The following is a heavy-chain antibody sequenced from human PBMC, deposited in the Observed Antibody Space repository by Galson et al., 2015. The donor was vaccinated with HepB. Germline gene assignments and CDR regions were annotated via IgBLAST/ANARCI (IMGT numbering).Heavy chain of an antibody. J-gene: IGHJ5*02. CDR1: DYNFARHG. V-gene: IGHV1-18*04. CDR2: ISPYDNNT. CDR3: AINVGSSWYTSWFDP. D-gene: IGHD6-13*01. Sequence: SVKVSCKASDYNFARHGFTWVRQAPGQGLEWMGWISPYDNNTNLADKLSDRITLTTDTSTSTAYMELRTLTSDDTAVYYCAINVGSSWYTSWFDPWGQGTLVTVSS.